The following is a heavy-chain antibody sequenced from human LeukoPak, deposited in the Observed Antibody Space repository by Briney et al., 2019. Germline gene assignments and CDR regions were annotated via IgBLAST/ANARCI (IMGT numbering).Heavy chain of an antibody. V-gene: IGHV4-59*08. CDR1: GGSISSYY. CDR2: IYYSGST. D-gene: IGHD7-27*01. J-gene: IGHJ6*02. Sequence: SETLSLTCTVSGGSISSYYWSWIRQPPGKGPEWIGYIYYSGSTNYNPSLKSRVTISVDTSKNQFSLKLSSVTAADTAVYYCAIRTNWGSFGYYYYGMDVWGQGTTVTVSS. CDR3: AIRTNWGSFGYYYYGMDV.